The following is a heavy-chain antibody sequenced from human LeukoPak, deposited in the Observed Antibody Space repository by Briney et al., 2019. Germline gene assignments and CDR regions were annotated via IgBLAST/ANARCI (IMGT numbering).Heavy chain of an antibody. Sequence: PGGSLRLSCSASGVTFSSDAMHWVRQAPGKGLEYVSGINSNGGSTYYADSVKGRFSISRDNSKNTLYLQMSSLRAEDTAVYYCLGPILNDWFDPWGQGTLVTVSS. V-gene: IGHV3-64D*06. D-gene: IGHD2-8*01. CDR1: GVTFSSDA. CDR3: LGPILNDWFDP. CDR2: INSNGGST. J-gene: IGHJ5*02.